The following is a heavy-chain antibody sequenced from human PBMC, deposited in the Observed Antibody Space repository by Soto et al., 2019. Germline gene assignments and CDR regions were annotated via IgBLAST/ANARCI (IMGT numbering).Heavy chain of an antibody. CDR3: VTDRLV. V-gene: IGHV3-15*01. J-gene: IGHJ4*02. D-gene: IGHD2-2*01. CDR1: GFTFINAW. Sequence: EVQLVESGGGLVKPGGSLRLSCAASGFTFINAWMNWVRQAPGKGLESIGRIKSKTDGGTTDYTAPVKGRFIISRDDSKNTLFLQMSSLQIEDTAVYYCVTDRLVWGQGTLVTVFS. CDR2: IKSKTDGGTT.